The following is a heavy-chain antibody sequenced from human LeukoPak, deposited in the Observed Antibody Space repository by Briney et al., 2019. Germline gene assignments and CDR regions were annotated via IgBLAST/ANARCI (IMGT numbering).Heavy chain of an antibody. D-gene: IGHD3/OR15-3a*01. V-gene: IGHV4-59*08. CDR1: GASISSYY. Sequence: SETLSLTCTVSGASISSYYWSWIRQPPGKGLEWIGYIYYSGSTNYNPSLKSRVTISVDTSKNQFSLKLSSVTAADTAVYYCARQSGLVDAFDIWGQGTMVTVSS. CDR2: IYYSGST. J-gene: IGHJ3*02. CDR3: ARQSGLVDAFDI.